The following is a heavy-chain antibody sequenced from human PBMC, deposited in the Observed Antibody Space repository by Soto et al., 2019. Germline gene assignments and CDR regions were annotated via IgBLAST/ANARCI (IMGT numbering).Heavy chain of an antibody. J-gene: IGHJ4*02. Sequence: QVQLQESGPGLVKPSQTLSLTCTVSGGSISSGGYYWSWIRQHPGKGLEWIGYIYYSGSTYYNPSLKSRVTISVDTSKNHVSLKLSYVTAADTAVYYCARDRGYYDSSGPFDYWGQGTLVTVSS. CDR1: GGSISSGGYY. CDR3: ARDRGYYDSSGPFDY. CDR2: IYYSGST. V-gene: IGHV4-31*03. D-gene: IGHD3-22*01.